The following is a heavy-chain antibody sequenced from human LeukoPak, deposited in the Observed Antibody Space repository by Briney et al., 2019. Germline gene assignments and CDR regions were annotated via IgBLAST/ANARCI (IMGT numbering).Heavy chain of an antibody. D-gene: IGHD6-19*01. CDR1: GYTFTSSG. V-gene: IGHV1-18*01. CDR2: ISAYNGYT. CDR3: ALYTSGWNFDY. J-gene: IGHJ4*02. Sequence: ASVKVSCKASGYTFTSSGLSWVRQAPGQGLEWMGWISAYNGYTNYAQKLQGRDTMTTDTSTSTAYMELRSLRSDDTAVYYCALYTSGWNFDYWGQGTLVTVSS.